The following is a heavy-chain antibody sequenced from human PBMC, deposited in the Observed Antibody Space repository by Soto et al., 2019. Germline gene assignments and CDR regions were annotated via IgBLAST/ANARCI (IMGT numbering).Heavy chain of an antibody. CDR1: GGTFSSYA. CDR2: IIPIFHTA. V-gene: IGHV1-69*01. D-gene: IGHD5-12*01. Sequence: QVQLVQSGAEVKKPGSSVKVSCKASGGTFSSYAISWVRQAPGQGLEWMGGIIPIFHTANYAQKFQGRVTMTADEATSTAYMELSSMRSEDSAVYYCARGSLLYSGYDEHYYYGMDVWGQGTTVTVSS. CDR3: ARGSLLYSGYDEHYYYGMDV. J-gene: IGHJ6*02.